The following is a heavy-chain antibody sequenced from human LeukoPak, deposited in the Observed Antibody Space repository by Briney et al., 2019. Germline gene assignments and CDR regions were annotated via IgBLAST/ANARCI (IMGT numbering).Heavy chain of an antibody. V-gene: IGHV3-23*01. J-gene: IGHJ3*02. CDR2: ILHNGDST. Sequence: GGSLRLSCAASGFTCSTYVMSWVRQAPGKGLEWLSLILHNGDSTYYADSVKGRFTISGDNSKNTLYLQMNSLRAEDTAVYYCARLSSFAFDIWGQGTMVTVSS. D-gene: IGHD3-16*02. CDR3: ARLSSFAFDI. CDR1: GFTCSTYV.